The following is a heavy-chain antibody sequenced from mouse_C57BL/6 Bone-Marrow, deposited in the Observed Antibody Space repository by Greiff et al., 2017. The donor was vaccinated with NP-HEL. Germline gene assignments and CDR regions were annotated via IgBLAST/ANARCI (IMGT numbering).Heavy chain of an antibody. J-gene: IGHJ3*01. D-gene: IGHD1-1*01. CDR2: IYPYNGVS. V-gene: IGHV1-31*01. CDR3: ARGKIYYYGSSPFAY. CDR1: GYSFTGYY. Sequence: LVESGPELVKPGASVKISCKASGYSFTGYYMHWVKQSHGNILDWIGYIYPYNGVSSYNQKFKGKATLTVDKSSSTAYMELRSLTSEDSAVYYCARGKIYYYGSSPFAYWGQGTLVTVSA.